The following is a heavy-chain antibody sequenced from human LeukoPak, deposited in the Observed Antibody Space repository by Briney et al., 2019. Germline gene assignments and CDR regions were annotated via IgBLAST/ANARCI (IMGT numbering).Heavy chain of an antibody. D-gene: IGHD4-11*01. CDR2: LNPNHRDT. CDR3: ARGAYDYDAFDI. Sequence: GASVKVSCKNPGYSIAGYYIHWVRQAPGQGLEWMGRLNPNHRDTNFAQRFQGRVTMTRDTTITTAFMEVNNLRSDDTAIYYCARGAYDYDAFDIWGQGTLVTVSS. CDR1: GYSIAGYY. V-gene: IGHV1-2*06. J-gene: IGHJ3*02.